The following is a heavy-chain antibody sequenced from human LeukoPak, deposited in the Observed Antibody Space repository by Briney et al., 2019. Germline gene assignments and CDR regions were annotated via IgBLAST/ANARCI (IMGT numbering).Heavy chain of an antibody. CDR3: ARDCSSTSCSDWFDP. Sequence: ASVKVSCKASGYTFTSYYMHWVRQAPGQGLEWMGIINPSGGSTSYAQKFQGRVTMTRDTSTSTVYMELSSLRSEDTAVYYCARDCSSTSCSDWFDPWGQGTLVTVSS. CDR1: GYTFTSYY. V-gene: IGHV1-46*01. J-gene: IGHJ5*02. CDR2: INPSGGST. D-gene: IGHD2-2*01.